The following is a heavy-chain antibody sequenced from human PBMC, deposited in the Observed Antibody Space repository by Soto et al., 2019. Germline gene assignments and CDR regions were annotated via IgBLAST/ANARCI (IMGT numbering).Heavy chain of an antibody. J-gene: IGHJ4*02. CDR1: GFTFSSYW. CDR3: ARDRGWFGEVPFDY. Sequence: PGGSLRLSFAASGFTFSSYWMHWVRQAPGKGLVWVSRINSDGSSTSYADSVKGRFTISRDNAKNTLYLQMNSLRAEDTAVYYCARDRGWFGEVPFDYWGQGTLVTVSS. CDR2: INSDGSST. V-gene: IGHV3-74*01. D-gene: IGHD3-10*01.